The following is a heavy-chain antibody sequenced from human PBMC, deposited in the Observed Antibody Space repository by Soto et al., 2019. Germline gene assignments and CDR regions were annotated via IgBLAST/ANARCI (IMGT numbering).Heavy chain of an antibody. Sequence: GGSLRLSCAASGFTFSYYYMSWIRQAPGKGLEYISYISSSSGSTNYADSVKGRFTISRDNAKNSLYLQMSSLRAEDTAVYYCAXDRGGYDRLYYYHGMDVWGPGTTVTVSS. J-gene: IGHJ6*02. V-gene: IGHV3-11*06. CDR3: AXDRGGYDRLYYYHGMDV. CDR2: ISSSSGST. CDR1: GFTFSYYY. D-gene: IGHD5-12*01.